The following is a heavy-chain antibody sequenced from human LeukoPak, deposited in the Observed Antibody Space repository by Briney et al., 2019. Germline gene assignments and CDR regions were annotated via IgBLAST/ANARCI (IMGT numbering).Heavy chain of an antibody. D-gene: IGHD3-22*01. V-gene: IGHV4-38-2*02. CDR3: ASPGHSSGYYHPVDY. Sequence: SETLSLTCTVSGYSISSGYYWGWIRQPPGKGLEWIGSIYHSGSTYYNPSLKSRVTISVDTSKNQFSLKLSSVTAADTAVYYCASPGHSSGYYHPVDYWGQGTLVTVSS. CDR2: IYHSGST. J-gene: IGHJ4*02. CDR1: GYSISSGYY.